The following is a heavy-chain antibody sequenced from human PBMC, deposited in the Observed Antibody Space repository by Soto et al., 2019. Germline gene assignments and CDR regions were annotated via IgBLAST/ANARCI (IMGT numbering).Heavy chain of an antibody. CDR1: GGTCSSYA. Sequence: QVQLVQSGAEVKKPGSSVKVSCKASGGTCSSYAIRWVRQAPGQGLAWMGGFIPIFGTANYAQKFQGRATITADESTSTAYMELSSLRSADTAVYYCARDSISYTSMVTRSVLDYGGQGSLVTVST. CDR2: FIPIFGTA. D-gene: IGHD5-18*01. V-gene: IGHV1-69*12. J-gene: IGHJ4*02. CDR3: ARDSISYTSMVTRSVLDY.